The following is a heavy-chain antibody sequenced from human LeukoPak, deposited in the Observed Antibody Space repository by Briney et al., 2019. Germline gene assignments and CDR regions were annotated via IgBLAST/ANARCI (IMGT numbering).Heavy chain of an antibody. CDR3: AREVRPNNY. D-gene: IGHD2/OR15-2a*01. Sequence: GGSLRLSCAASGFTFSSYGMHWVRQAPGKGLEWVAVISYDGSNKYYADSVKGRFTISRDNSKNTLYLQMNSLRVEDTAIYYCAREVRPNNYWGQGTLVTVSS. V-gene: IGHV3-30*03. J-gene: IGHJ4*02. CDR2: ISYDGSNK. CDR1: GFTFSSYG.